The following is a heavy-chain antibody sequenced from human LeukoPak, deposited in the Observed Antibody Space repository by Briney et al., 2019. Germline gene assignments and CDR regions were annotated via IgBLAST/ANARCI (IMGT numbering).Heavy chain of an antibody. Sequence: ASVKVSCKASGYTFTGYYMHWVRQAPGQGLEWMGIINPSGGSTSYAQKFQGRVTMTRDMSTSTVYMELSSLRSEDTAVYYCAREDTAMVKVGDYWGQGTLVTVSS. D-gene: IGHD5-18*01. CDR2: INPSGGST. J-gene: IGHJ4*02. V-gene: IGHV1-46*01. CDR1: GYTFTGYY. CDR3: AREDTAMVKVGDY.